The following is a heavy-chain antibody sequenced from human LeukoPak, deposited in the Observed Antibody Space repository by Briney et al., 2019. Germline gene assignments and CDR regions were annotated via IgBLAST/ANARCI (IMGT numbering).Heavy chain of an antibody. CDR3: ATSEESGYSSSWWGDFDY. CDR2: IIPIFGTA. V-gene: IGHV1-69*01. CDR1: GGTFSSYA. Sequence: SVKVSCKASGGTFSSYAISWVRQAPGQGLEWMGGIIPIFGTANYAQKFQGRVTITADESTSTAYMELSSLRSEDTAVYYCATSEESGYSSSWWGDFDYWGQGTLVTVSS. D-gene: IGHD6-13*01. J-gene: IGHJ4*02.